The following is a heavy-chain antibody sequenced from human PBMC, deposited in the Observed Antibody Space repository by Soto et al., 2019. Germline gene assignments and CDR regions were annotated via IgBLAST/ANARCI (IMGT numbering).Heavy chain of an antibody. J-gene: IGHJ5*02. Sequence: GGSLRLSCAASGFTFSSYSMNWVRQAPGKGLEWVSSIRSSSSYIYYADSVKGRFTISRDNAKNSLYLQMNSLRAEDTAVYYCAREKQWLEGCFDPWGQGTLVTVSS. CDR1: GFTFSSYS. CDR2: IRSSSSYI. D-gene: IGHD6-19*01. CDR3: AREKQWLEGCFDP. V-gene: IGHV3-21*01.